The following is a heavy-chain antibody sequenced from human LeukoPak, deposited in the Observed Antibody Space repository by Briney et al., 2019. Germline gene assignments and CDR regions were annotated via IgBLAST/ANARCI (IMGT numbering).Heavy chain of an antibody. Sequence: SETLSLTCTVSGGSISSSSYYWGWIRQPPGKGLEWIGSIYCSGSTSYNPSLKRRVTISVDTSKNQFSLKLSSVTAADTAVYYCSLNPAAAFDIWGQGTMVTVSS. CDR2: IYCSGST. V-gene: IGHV4-39*01. D-gene: IGHD6-13*01. CDR3: SLNPAAAFDI. J-gene: IGHJ3*02. CDR1: GGSISSSSYY.